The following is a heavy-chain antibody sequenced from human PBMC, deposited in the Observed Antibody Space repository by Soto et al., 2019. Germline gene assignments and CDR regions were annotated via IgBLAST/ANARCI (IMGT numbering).Heavy chain of an antibody. CDR1: GYTFTSYD. CDR3: ARVYPGIYCSSTSCYGYYYYGMDV. V-gene: IGHV1-8*01. CDR2: MNPNSGNT. J-gene: IGHJ6*02. Sequence: ASVTVSCKASGYTFTSYDINWVRQATGQGLEWMGWMNPNSGNTGYAQKFQGRVTMTRNTSISTAYMELSSLRSEDTAVYYCARVYPGIYCSSTSCYGYYYYGMDVWGQGTTVTVSS. D-gene: IGHD2-2*01.